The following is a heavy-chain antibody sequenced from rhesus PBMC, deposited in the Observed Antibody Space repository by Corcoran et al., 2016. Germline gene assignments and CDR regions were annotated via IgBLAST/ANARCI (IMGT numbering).Heavy chain of an antibody. J-gene: IGHJ5-2*02. CDR3: ARQGYYSGIYNSLDV. CDR1: GGSISSNY. CDR2: IYGSGRTT. D-gene: IGHD3-16*01. V-gene: IGHV4S11*01. Sequence: QVQLQESGPGLVKPLETLSLTCAVSGGSISSNYWSWIRQAPGKGLEWIGYIYGSGRTTNHNPALKGRVTLSVDTPKNQLARKLSSVTAADTAVYYCARQGYYSGIYNSLDVWGRGVLVTVSS.